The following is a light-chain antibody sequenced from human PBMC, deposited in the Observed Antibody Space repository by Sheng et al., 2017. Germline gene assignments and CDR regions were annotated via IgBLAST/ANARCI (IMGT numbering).Light chain of an antibody. V-gene: IGKV1-33*01. CDR3: QQYHNLPLT. CDR1: QDIRTY. Sequence: DIQMTQSPSSLSASLRDRVTIPCQASQDIRTYLNWYQHKPGKAPKLLIYGASNLETGVPSRFSGSGSGTDFTFTISSLQPDDIATYYCQQYHNLPLTFGGGTKVEIK. J-gene: IGKJ4*01. CDR2: GAS.